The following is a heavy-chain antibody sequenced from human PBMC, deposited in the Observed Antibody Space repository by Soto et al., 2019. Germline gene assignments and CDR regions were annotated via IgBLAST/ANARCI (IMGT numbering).Heavy chain of an antibody. CDR1: RFTFSSYA. CDR3: ARDFNWSGYYSYSYYGMDV. V-gene: IGHV3-30-3*01. CDR2: ISYDGSNK. J-gene: IGHJ6*02. D-gene: IGHD3-3*01. Sequence: PGGSLRLSCAASRFTFSSYAMHWVRQAPGKGLEWVAVISYDGSNKYYADSVKGRFTISRDNSKNTLYLQMNSLRAEDTAVYYCARDFNWSGYYSYSYYGMDVWGQGTTVTVSS.